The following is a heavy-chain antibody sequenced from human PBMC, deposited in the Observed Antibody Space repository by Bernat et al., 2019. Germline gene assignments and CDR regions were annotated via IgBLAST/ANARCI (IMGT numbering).Heavy chain of an antibody. J-gene: IGHJ6*02. Sequence: EVQLVESGGGLVQPGGSLRLSCAASGFTVSSNYMSWVRQAPGKGLEWVSVIYSGGSTYYADSVKGRFTISRDNSKNTLYLQMNSLRAEDTAVYYCARIRMGYYDSSGYYYYYYGMDVWGQGTTVTVSS. D-gene: IGHD3-22*01. V-gene: IGHV3-66*01. CDR3: ARIRMGYYDSSGYYYYYYGMDV. CDR2: IYSGGST. CDR1: GFTVSSNY.